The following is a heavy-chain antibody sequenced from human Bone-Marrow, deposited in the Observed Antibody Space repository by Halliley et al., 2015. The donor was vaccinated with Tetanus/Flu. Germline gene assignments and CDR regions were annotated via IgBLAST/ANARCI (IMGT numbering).Heavy chain of an antibody. CDR1: GDSFSNNDAA. Sequence: GLVKPSQTLSLTCAISGDSFSNNDAAWNWIRQSPSRGLEWLGRTYYRSKWYNDYAVSVKSRITIDPDTSKNQFSLQLNSVTPEDTAVYYCARGLRSALDIWGQGTMVTVPS. CDR2: TYYRSKWYN. J-gene: IGHJ3*02. V-gene: IGHV6-1*01. CDR3: ARGLRSALDI.